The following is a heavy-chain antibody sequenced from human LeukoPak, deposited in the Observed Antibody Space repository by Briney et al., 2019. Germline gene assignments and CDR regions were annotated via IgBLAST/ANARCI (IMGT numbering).Heavy chain of an antibody. Sequence: ASVKVSFKASGYTFSNFGITWVRQAPGQGLEWMGWISAYLGNTNYAQKFQGRVTMTTDTSTSTAYLELRSLSSADTAVYYCARELHYGSXXSFDYWGQXXLVXXSS. CDR3: ARELHYGSXXSFDY. J-gene: IGHJ4*02. V-gene: IGHV1-18*01. D-gene: IGHD3-10*01. CDR1: GYTFSNFG. CDR2: ISAYLGNT.